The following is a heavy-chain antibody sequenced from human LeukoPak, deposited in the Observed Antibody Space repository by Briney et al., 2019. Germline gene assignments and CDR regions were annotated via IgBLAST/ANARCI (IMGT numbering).Heavy chain of an antibody. V-gene: IGHV3-21*01. CDR2: ISSSSSYI. D-gene: IGHD3-22*01. CDR1: GFTFSSYS. Sequence: GGSLRLSCAASGFTFSSYSMNWVRQAPGKGLEWVSSISSSSSYIYYADSVKGRFTISRDNAKHSLYLQMNSLRAEDTAVYYCARSPYYDRDFDYWGQGTLVTVSS. CDR3: ARSPYYDRDFDY. J-gene: IGHJ4*02.